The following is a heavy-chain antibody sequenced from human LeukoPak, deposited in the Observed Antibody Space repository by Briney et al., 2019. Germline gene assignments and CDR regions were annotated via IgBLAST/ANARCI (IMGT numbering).Heavy chain of an antibody. CDR2: IKQDGSEK. J-gene: IGHJ4*02. CDR1: GFTFSSYA. CDR3: ARAPHY. V-gene: IGHV3-7*01. Sequence: GGSLRLSCAASGFTFSSYAIHWVRQAPGKGLEWVANIKQDGSEKYYVDSVKGRFAVSRDNAKNSLYLQMNSLRAEDTAVYYCARAPHYWGQGALVTVSS.